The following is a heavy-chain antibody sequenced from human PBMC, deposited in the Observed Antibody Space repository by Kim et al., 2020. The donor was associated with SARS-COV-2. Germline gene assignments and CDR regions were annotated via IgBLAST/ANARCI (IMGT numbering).Heavy chain of an antibody. CDR3: ARENYGDYAFDI. V-gene: IGHV3-11*01. CDR1: GFTFSDYY. Sequence: LSLTCAASGFTFSDYYMTWIRQAPGKGLECISYINSRGGAIYYSDSVRGRFTISRDSADNSLYLQMHSLRAEDTAMYYCARENYGDYAFDIWGQGTMVTVSS. CDR2: INSRGGAI. J-gene: IGHJ3*02. D-gene: IGHD4-17*01.